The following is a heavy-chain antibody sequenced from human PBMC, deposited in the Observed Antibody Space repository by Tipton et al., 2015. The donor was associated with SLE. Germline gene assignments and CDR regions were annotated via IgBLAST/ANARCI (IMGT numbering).Heavy chain of an antibody. Sequence: QLVQSGAEVRKPGASVKVSCKASGYTFTSYVISWVRQAPGQGLEWMGWITAYNGNTNYAQKLQGRVTMTADTSTSTAYMELRSLRSDDTALYYCARGGWYSSGWLLGTYFDYWGQGTLVTVSS. D-gene: IGHD6-19*01. V-gene: IGHV1-18*01. CDR1: GYTFTSYV. J-gene: IGHJ4*02. CDR2: ITAYNGNT. CDR3: ARGGWYSSGWLLGTYFDY.